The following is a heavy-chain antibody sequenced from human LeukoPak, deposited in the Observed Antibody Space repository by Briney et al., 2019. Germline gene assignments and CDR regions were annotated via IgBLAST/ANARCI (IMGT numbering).Heavy chain of an antibody. Sequence: GGSLRLSCAASGFTFSSYEMNWVRQAPGKGLEWVSYISSSGSTIYYADSVKGRFTISRDNAKNSLYLQMNSLRAEDTAVYYCARTKEMATISYFDSWGQGTLVTVSS. CDR1: GFTFSSYE. V-gene: IGHV3-48*03. D-gene: IGHD5-24*01. J-gene: IGHJ4*02. CDR3: ARTKEMATISYFDS. CDR2: ISSSGSTI.